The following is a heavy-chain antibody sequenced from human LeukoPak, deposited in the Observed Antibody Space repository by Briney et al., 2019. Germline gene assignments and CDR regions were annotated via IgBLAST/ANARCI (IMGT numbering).Heavy chain of an antibody. D-gene: IGHD4-23*01. J-gene: IGHJ4*02. Sequence: SVKVSCKASGGTFSSYAISWVRQAPGQGLEWMGGIIPIFGTANYAQKFQGRVTITADESTSTAYMELSSLRSEDTAVYYCASDYGGNSLFGVDYWGQGTLVTVFS. CDR1: GGTFSSYA. CDR2: IIPIFGTA. V-gene: IGHV1-69*13. CDR3: ASDYGGNSLFGVDY.